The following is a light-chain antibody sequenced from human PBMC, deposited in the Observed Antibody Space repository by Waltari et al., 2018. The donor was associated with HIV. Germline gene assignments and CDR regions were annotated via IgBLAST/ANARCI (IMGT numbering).Light chain of an antibody. V-gene: IGLV1-47*01. CDR3: AAWDDILSGWV. CDR1: SANIGNT. J-gene: IGLJ3*02. CDR2: RDN. Sequence: QSVLTQPPSASGTPGQRVTISCSGSSANIGNTVYWYQQLPGTAPKVLIYRDNQRPSGVPERFSGSRSGTSASLDVSGLRSEDEANYFCAAWDDILSGWVFGGGTKLTVL.